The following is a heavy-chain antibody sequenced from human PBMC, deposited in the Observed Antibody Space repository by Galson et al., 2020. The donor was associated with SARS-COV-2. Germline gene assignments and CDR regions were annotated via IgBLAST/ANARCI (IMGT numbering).Heavy chain of an antibody. J-gene: IGHJ6*02. Sequence: KIGESLKISRKGSGYSFTSYWNGWVRQMPGKGLEWMGIIYPGDSDTRYSPSFQGQVTIPADKSISNAYLQWSSLKASETAMYYCARRPTGVGATTDYYGMDVWGQGTTVTVSS. D-gene: IGHD1-26*01. CDR3: ARRPTGVGATTDYYGMDV. V-gene: IGHV5-51*01. CDR1: GYSFTSYW. CDR2: IYPGDSDT.